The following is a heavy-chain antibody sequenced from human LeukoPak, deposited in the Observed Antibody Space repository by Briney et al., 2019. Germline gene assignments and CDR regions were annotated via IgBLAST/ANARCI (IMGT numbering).Heavy chain of an antibody. J-gene: IGHJ5*02. CDR3: AKSFFSPNWFDP. Sequence: LTGGSLRLSCAASGFSFSTYWMGWLRQAPGKGLEWVANIKQDGSEKHYVDSVKGRFTISRDNAKNSLYLQMNSLRAEDTALYYCAKSFFSPNWFDPWGQGTLVTVSS. CDR1: GFSFSTYW. CDR2: IKQDGSEK. V-gene: IGHV3-7*02.